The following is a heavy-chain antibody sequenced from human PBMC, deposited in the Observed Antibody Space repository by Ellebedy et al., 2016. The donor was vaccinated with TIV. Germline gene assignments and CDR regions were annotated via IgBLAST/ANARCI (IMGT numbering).Heavy chain of an antibody. Sequence: ASVKVSCKASGYTFSTYAVHWVRQAPGQRLEWMGWINAGNGDTMFSQTFQDRVTITRDTSASTAYMELSSLRSEDTAVYYCSRGPGVKVVTAIRGPYDFDYWGQGTLVSVSS. CDR1: GYTFSTYA. CDR2: INAGNGDT. J-gene: IGHJ4*02. V-gene: IGHV1-3*01. D-gene: IGHD2-21*02. CDR3: SRGPGVKVVTAIRGPYDFDY.